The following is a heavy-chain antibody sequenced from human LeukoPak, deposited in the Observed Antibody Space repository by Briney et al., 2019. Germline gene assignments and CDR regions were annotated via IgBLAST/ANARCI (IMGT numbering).Heavy chain of an antibody. V-gene: IGHV3-23*01. Sequence: GGSLRLSCAASGFTFSSYAMSWVRQAPGKGLEWVSAISGSGGSAYYADSVKGRFTISRDNSKNTLYLQMNSLRAEDTAVYYCAKGPYCSSTSCLRGAFDYWGQGTLVTVSS. D-gene: IGHD2-2*01. J-gene: IGHJ4*02. CDR1: GFTFSSYA. CDR2: ISGSGGSA. CDR3: AKGPYCSSTSCLRGAFDY.